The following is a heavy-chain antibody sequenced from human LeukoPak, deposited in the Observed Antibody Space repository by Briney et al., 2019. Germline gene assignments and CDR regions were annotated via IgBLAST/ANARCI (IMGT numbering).Heavy chain of an antibody. J-gene: IGHJ4*02. Sequence: GGSLRLSCAASGFTFSSYAMSWVRQAPGKGLEWVSAISGTGGSTYYAASVKGRFTISRDNSKNTLYLQMNSLRAQDTAVYYCAKGLMQWLIYFDYWGQGTLVTVSS. D-gene: IGHD6-19*01. CDR1: GFTFSSYA. CDR3: AKGLMQWLIYFDY. V-gene: IGHV3-23*01. CDR2: ISGTGGST.